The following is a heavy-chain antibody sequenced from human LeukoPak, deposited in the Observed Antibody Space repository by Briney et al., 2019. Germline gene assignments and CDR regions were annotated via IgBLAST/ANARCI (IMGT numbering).Heavy chain of an antibody. Sequence: PGGSLRLSCAASGFTFSSYSMNWVRQAPGKGLEWVSYISSSSSTIYYADSVKGRFTISRDNAKNSLYLQMNSLRAEDTAVYYCARDRGRERVTTFDYWGQGTLVTVSS. D-gene: IGHD4-17*01. CDR3: ARDRGRERVTTFDY. V-gene: IGHV3-48*01. CDR1: GFTFSSYS. CDR2: ISSSSSTI. J-gene: IGHJ4*02.